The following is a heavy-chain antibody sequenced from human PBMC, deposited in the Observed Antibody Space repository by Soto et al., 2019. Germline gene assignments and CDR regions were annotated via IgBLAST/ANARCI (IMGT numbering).Heavy chain of an antibody. Sequence: SGPTLVNPPQPLTLTCTFSGFSLSTREVGVGWIRQPPGKALECLALIYWDDDKHYSPSLKSRLTITKDTSKNQVVLTMTNMDPVDTATYYCAHRGGIRAMDAWGQGTTVTVSS. CDR3: AHRGGIRAMDA. CDR2: IYWDDDK. CDR1: GFSLSTREVG. J-gene: IGHJ6*02. V-gene: IGHV2-5*02.